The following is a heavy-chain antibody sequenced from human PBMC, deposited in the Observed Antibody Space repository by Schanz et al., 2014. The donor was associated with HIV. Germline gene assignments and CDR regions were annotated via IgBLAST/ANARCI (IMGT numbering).Heavy chain of an antibody. CDR3: AKDRNYYESKYRGKGNYYYYYGMDV. Sequence: VHLVESGGGLIKPGRSLRLSCTASGFTFDSYGMHWVRQAPGKGLEWVAVISYDGTKKHYADSVKGRFTISRDNSKNSLSLLIKSLRAEDAAVYYCAKDRNYYESKYRGKGNYYYYYGMDVWGQGTTVTVSS. D-gene: IGHD3-22*01. V-gene: IGHV3-30*18. J-gene: IGHJ6*02. CDR2: ISYDGTKK. CDR1: GFTFDSYG.